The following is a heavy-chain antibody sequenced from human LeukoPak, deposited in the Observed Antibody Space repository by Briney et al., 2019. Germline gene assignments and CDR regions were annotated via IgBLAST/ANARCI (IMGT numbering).Heavy chain of an antibody. CDR3: ARENCIAAAGTKGCLYYFDY. D-gene: IGHD6-13*01. V-gene: IGHV4-34*01. J-gene: IGHJ4*02. CDR2: INHSGST. CDR1: GGSFSGYY. Sequence: SETLSLTCAVYGGSFSGYYWSWIRQPPGKGLEWIGEINHSGSTNYNPSLKSRVTISVDTSKNQFSLKLSSVTAADTAVYYCARENCIAAAGTKGCLYYFDYWGQGTLVTVSS.